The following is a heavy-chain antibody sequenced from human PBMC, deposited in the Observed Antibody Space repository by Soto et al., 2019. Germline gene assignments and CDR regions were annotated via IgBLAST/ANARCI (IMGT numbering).Heavy chain of an antibody. J-gene: IGHJ5*02. D-gene: IGHD1-26*01. Sequence: QVQLVQSGAEVKKPGASVKVSCKASGYTFTSYDINWVRQATGQGLEWMGWMNPNSGNTAYAQKFQGRVTMTRNTSISTADMELSSLRAGGTAVYYCARQREGSGFDTWGQGTLVTVSS. CDR1: GYTFTSYD. V-gene: IGHV1-8*01. CDR3: ARQREGSGFDT. CDR2: MNPNSGNT.